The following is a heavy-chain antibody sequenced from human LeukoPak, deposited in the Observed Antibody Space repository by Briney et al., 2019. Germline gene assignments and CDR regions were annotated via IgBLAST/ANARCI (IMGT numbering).Heavy chain of an antibody. Sequence: ASVNVSCTASGGTFSSYAISWVRQAPGQGLEWMGGIIPIFGTANYAQKFQGRVTITADESTSTAYMELSSLRSEDTAVYYCATPYGDYRDAYYFDYWGQGTLVTVSS. D-gene: IGHD4-17*01. CDR2: IIPIFGTA. V-gene: IGHV1-69*13. CDR3: ATPYGDYRDAYYFDY. CDR1: GGTFSSYA. J-gene: IGHJ4*02.